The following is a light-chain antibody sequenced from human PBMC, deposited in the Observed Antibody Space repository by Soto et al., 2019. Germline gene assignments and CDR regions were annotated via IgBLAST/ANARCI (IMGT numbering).Light chain of an antibody. Sequence: QSALTQPASVSGSPGQSITISCTGTSSDVGGYNYVSWSQQHPGKAPKLLISEVSNRPSGVSNRFSGSKSGNTASLTISGLQADDEADYYCSSYTSSSTSVVFGGGTKLTVL. CDR3: SSYTSSSTSVV. CDR2: EVS. V-gene: IGLV2-14*03. J-gene: IGLJ2*01. CDR1: SSDVGGYNY.